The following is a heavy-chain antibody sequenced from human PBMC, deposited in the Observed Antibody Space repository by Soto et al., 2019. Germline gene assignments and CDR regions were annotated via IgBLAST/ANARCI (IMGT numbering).Heavy chain of an antibody. J-gene: IGHJ6*02. CDR2: IYPGDSDT. CDR3: ARHRPGTTTRWYYYGMDF. Sequence: EMQLVQSGAEVKKPGESLKISCKGSGYSFSTYWIGWVRQMPGKGLEWMGIIYPGDSDTRYSPSFQGRVTISADKSINTAYLQWSSLKATDTAMYYCARHRPGTTTRWYYYGMDFWGQGTTVTVSS. CDR1: GYSFSTYW. D-gene: IGHD1-1*01. V-gene: IGHV5-51*01.